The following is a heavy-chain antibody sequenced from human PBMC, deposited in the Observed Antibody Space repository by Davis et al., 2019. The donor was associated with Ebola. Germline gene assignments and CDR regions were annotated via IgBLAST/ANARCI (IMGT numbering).Heavy chain of an antibody. V-gene: IGHV4-34*01. D-gene: IGHD3-10*01. CDR2: INHSGST. CDR3: ARESEILWFGEASGGMDV. J-gene: IGHJ6*02. Sequence: SETLSLTCAVYGGSFSGYYWSWIRQPPGKGLEWIGEINHSGSTNYNPSLKSRVTISVDTSKNQFSLKLSSVTAADTAVYYCARESEILWFGEASGGMDVWGQGTTVTVSS. CDR1: GGSFSGYY.